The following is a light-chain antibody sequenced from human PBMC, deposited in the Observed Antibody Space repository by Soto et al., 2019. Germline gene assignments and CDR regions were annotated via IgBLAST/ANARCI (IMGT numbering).Light chain of an antibody. CDR3: SSYSRTSSLYV. V-gene: IGLV2-14*01. J-gene: IGLJ1*01. CDR1: SSDVGGYNY. Sequence: QSALTQPASVSGSLGQWITISCTGTSSDVGGYNYVSWYQHHPGKAPKLIIYQVYSRPSGVSNRFSGSKSGNTASLTVSGLQAEDEADYYCSSYSRTSSLYVFGTGTKLTVL. CDR2: QVY.